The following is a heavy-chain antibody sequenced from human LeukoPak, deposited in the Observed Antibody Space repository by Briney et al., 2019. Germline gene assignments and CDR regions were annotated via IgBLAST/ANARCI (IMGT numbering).Heavy chain of an antibody. J-gene: IGHJ6*02. CDR1: GFTFSSYW. V-gene: IGHV3-7*03. D-gene: IGHD3-16*01. CDR2: INHNGNVN. CDR3: ARGGGLGV. Sequence: QPGGSLRLSCAASGFTFSSYWVNWARQAPGKGLEWVASINHNGNVNYYVDSVKGRFTISRDNAKNSLYLQMSNLRAEDTAVYFCARGGGLGVWGQGATVTVSS.